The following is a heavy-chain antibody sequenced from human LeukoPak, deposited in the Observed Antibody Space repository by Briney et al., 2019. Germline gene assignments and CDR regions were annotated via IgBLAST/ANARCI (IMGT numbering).Heavy chain of an antibody. V-gene: IGHV4-59*01. CDR2: IYYSGST. Sequence: SETLSLTCTVSGGSISSYYWSWIRQPPGKGLEWIGYIYYSGSTNYSPSLKSRVTISVDTSKNQFSLKLSSVTAADTAVYYCARRLGYCSSTSCPITAFDIRGQGAMVTVSS. CDR1: GGSISSYY. CDR3: ARRLGYCSSTSCPITAFDI. J-gene: IGHJ3*02. D-gene: IGHD2-2*01.